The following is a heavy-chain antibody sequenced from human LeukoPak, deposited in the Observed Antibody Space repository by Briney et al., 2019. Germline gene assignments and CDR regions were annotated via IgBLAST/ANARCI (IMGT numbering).Heavy chain of an antibody. CDR2: ISWNSGSI. D-gene: IGHD1-26*01. CDR3: AKGQLPSGSYLYYYYGMDV. V-gene: IGHV3-9*01. J-gene: IGHJ6*02. CDR1: GFTFDDYA. Sequence: GGSLRLSCAASGFTFDDYAMHWVRQAPGKGLEWVSGISWNSGSIGYADSVKGRFTISRDNAKNSLYLQMNSLRAEDTALYYCAKGQLPSGSYLYYYYGMDVWGQGTTVTVSS.